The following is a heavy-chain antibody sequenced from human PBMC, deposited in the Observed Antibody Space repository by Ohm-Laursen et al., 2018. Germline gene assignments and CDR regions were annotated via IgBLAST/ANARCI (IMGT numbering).Heavy chain of an antibody. V-gene: IGHV2-5*02. Sequence: TQTLTLTCTLSGFSLSTRGVGVGWIRQPPGKALEWLALIYWDDDKHYSPSLKSRLTITKDTSKNQVVLTMTNMDPVDTATYYCARAYYYDSSGRSRAFDFWGQGTMVTVSS. CDR2: IYWDDDK. CDR1: GFSLSTRGVG. J-gene: IGHJ3*01. D-gene: IGHD3-22*01. CDR3: ARAYYYDSSGRSRAFDF.